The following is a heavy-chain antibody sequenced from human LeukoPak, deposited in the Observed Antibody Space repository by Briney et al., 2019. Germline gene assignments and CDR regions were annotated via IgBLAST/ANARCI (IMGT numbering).Heavy chain of an antibody. D-gene: IGHD3-10*01. CDR2: IYYSGST. J-gene: IGHJ3*02. Sequence: SRTLSLTCTVSGGSISSGDYYWSWIRQPPGKGLEWIGYIYYSGSTYYNPSLKSRVTISVDTSKNQFSLKLSSVTAADTAVYYCARGLPAMVRGTNGGAFDIWGQGTMVTVSS. V-gene: IGHV4-30-4*08. CDR3: ARGLPAMVRGTNGGAFDI. CDR1: GGSISSGDYY.